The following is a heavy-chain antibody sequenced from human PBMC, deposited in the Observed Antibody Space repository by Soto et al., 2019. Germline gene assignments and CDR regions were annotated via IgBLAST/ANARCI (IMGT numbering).Heavy chain of an antibody. J-gene: IGHJ5*02. CDR3: ARHHGPTTSENWFDP. Sequence: APVEVSCAASGYTLFPYAIIWVRQAPGQGLEWMGWISTYSGDTKYAQKFQGRVTMTTDTSTTTAYLELRSLRSDDTAVYYCARHHGPTTSENWFDPWGQGHLVT. V-gene: IGHV1-18*01. CDR2: ISTYSGDT. CDR1: GYTLFPYA. D-gene: IGHD5-12*01.